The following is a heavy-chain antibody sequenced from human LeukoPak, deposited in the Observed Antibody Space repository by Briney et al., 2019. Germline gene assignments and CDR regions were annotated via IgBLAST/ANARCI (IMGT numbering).Heavy chain of an antibody. D-gene: IGHD6-19*01. Sequence: GGSLRLSCAASGFTFSSYGMHWVRQAPGKGLEWVAVISYDGSNKYYADSVKGRFTISRDNSKNTLYLQMNSLRAEDTAVYYCANLGIAVANWFDPWGQGTLVTVSS. CDR2: ISYDGSNK. J-gene: IGHJ5*02. V-gene: IGHV3-30*18. CDR3: ANLGIAVANWFDP. CDR1: GFTFSSYG.